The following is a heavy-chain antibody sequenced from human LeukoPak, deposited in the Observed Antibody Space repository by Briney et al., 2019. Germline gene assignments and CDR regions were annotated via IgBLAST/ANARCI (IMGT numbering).Heavy chain of an antibody. Sequence: PSETLSLTCAVNGGSLNDYLWSWIRQPPGQGLEWIGKVGHTGNTTNYNPSLRSRVTISVDTSKNQFSLKLTSVTAADTAVYFCARELISSRAAFDTWGQGTVVTVSS. V-gene: IGHV4-34*01. CDR1: GGSLNDYL. J-gene: IGHJ3*02. CDR3: ARELISSRAAFDT. CDR2: VGHTGNTT. D-gene: IGHD3-10*01.